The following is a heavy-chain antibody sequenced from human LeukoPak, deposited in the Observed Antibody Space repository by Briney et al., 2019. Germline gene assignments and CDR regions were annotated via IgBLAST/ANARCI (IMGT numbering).Heavy chain of an antibody. Sequence: GGSLRLSCAASGFPFSNYWMSWVRQVPRKGLEWVANIRQDGGEIYYVDSVKGRFTISRDNAKSSLYLQMNSLRAGDTAVYYCARDKGDYDSSGSLFVFGGQGTLVTVSS. CDR1: GFPFSNYW. D-gene: IGHD3-16*01. J-gene: IGHJ4*02. CDR3: ARDKGDYDSSGSLFVF. CDR2: IRQDGGEI. V-gene: IGHV3-7*03.